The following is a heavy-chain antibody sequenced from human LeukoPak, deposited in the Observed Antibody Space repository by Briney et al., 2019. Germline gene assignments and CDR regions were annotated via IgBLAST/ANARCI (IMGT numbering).Heavy chain of an antibody. J-gene: IGHJ4*02. CDR2: ISSDSRTI. CDR3: ARYGSGTSYITNYFDY. V-gene: IGHV3-48*02. Sequence: GGSLRLSCAASGFTFSSYSMNWVRQAPGKGLEWVSYISSDSRTIYYADSVKGRFTISRDNAKNSLYLQMKGLRDEDTAVYYCARYGSGTSYITNYFDYWGQGTLVTVSS. CDR1: GFTFSSYS. D-gene: IGHD3-10*01.